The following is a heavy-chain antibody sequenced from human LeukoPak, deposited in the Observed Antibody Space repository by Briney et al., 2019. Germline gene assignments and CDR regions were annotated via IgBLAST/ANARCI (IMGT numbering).Heavy chain of an antibody. CDR3: ARGYN. J-gene: IGHJ4*02. D-gene: IGHD3-16*02. CDR1: GFTFGSYW. CDR2: INKDGTER. V-gene: IGHV3-7*01. Sequence: PGGSLRLSCAASGFTFGSYWMSWVRQAPGKGPEWVASINKDGTERYYMDSVKGRFTISRDNANNSLYLQMNSLRAEDTAMNYCARGYNWAQGTLVTVSS.